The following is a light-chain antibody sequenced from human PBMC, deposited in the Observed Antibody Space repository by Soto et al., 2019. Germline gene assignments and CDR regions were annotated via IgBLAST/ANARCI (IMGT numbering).Light chain of an antibody. Sequence: DIVMTQSPDSLAVSLGERATINCKSSQSVFYSSNNKKSVAWYQQKPGQPPKLLIYWASTREFGVPDRFSGRGSGTDFTLTISSLQAEDVAVYYCQQYYNTPLTFGGGTKVEIK. J-gene: IGKJ4*01. V-gene: IGKV4-1*01. CDR3: QQYYNTPLT. CDR2: WAS. CDR1: QSVFYSSNNKKS.